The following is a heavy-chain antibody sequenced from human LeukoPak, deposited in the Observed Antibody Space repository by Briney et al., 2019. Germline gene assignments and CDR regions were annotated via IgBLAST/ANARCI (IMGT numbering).Heavy chain of an antibody. CDR1: GYSFSTYY. CDR3: ARRMATTQTFDF. V-gene: IGHV5-51*01. J-gene: IGHJ4*02. D-gene: IGHD5-12*01. Sequence: GESLKISCKGSGYSFSTYYIGWVRQMPGQGLEWMGIVYPDDSETRYSPSFEGQVTFSADKSISTAYLQWSRLKASDTAMYYCARRMATTQTFDFWGQGTLVTVSS. CDR2: VYPDDSET.